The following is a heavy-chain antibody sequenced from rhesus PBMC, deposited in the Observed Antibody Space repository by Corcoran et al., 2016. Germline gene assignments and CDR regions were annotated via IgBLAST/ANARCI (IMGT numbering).Heavy chain of an antibody. Sequence: QVKLQQWGEGLVKPSETLSLTCAVYGGSISGYYYWSWIRQAPGKGLEWIGNIDGNSASTNYNPSIKNRVTISKDTSKNQFALKLSAVTAADTAVYYCARDLGRFDVWGPGVLVTVSS. J-gene: IGHJ5-1*01. CDR2: IDGNSAST. V-gene: IGHV4-73*01. D-gene: IGHD3-3*01. CDR3: ARDLGRFDV. CDR1: GGSISGYYY.